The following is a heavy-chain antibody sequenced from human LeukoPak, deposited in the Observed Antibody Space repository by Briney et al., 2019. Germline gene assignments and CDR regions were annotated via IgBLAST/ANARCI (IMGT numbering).Heavy chain of an antibody. D-gene: IGHD5-24*01. CDR1: GYTFTSYG. CDR3: ASVVEMATIDAFDI. J-gene: IGHJ3*02. Sequence: SVKVSCKASGYTFTSYGISWVRQAPGQGLEWMGGIIPIFGTANYAQKFQGRVTITADKSTSTAYMELSSLRSEDTAVYYCASVVEMATIDAFDIWGQGTMVTVSS. CDR2: IIPIFGTA. V-gene: IGHV1-69*06.